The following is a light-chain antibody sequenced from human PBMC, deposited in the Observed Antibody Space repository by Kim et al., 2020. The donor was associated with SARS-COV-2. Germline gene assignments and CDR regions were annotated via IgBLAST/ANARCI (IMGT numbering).Light chain of an antibody. Sequence: ATINCKSSQSVLYSSNNKNYLAWYQQKPGQPPKLLIYWASIRESGVPDRFSGSGSGTDFTLTISSLQAEDVAVYYCQQYYSTPLTFGGWTKVDIK. J-gene: IGKJ4*01. CDR1: QSVLYSSNNKNY. V-gene: IGKV4-1*01. CDR3: QQYYSTPLT. CDR2: WAS.